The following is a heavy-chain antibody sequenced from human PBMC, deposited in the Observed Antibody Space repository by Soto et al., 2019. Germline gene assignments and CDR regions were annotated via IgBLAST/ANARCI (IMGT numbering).Heavy chain of an antibody. J-gene: IGHJ6*02. CDR3: AREGAASHSYYYGTDV. CDR1: GCSISSGDSY. V-gene: IGHV4-30-4*01. Sequence: SETLSLTCTVTGCSISSGDSYWIWIRQSPGKGLEWIGYIYHDGSNYYKSSFRGRVSISVDTSKTQFSLKLNSVTAADTAVYFCAREGAASHSYYYGTDVWGQGTTVTVSS. CDR2: IYHDGSN. D-gene: IGHD3-16*01.